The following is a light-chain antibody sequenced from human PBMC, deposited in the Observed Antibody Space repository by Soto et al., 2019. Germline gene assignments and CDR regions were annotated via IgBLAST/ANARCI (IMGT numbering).Light chain of an antibody. CDR1: SSDVGSYNY. CDR3: SSYAGSNVV. J-gene: IGLJ2*01. V-gene: IGLV2-8*01. CDR2: EVN. Sequence: QSALTQPPSASGSPGQSVTISCTGTSSDVGSYNYVSWYQQHPGKAPKLMIYEVNKRPSGVPDRFSGSKSGNTASLTVSGLKAEDEADFYCSSYAGSNVVFGGGTKLTVL.